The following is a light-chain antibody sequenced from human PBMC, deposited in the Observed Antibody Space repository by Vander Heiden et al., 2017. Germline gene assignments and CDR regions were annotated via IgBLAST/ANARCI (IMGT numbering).Light chain of an antibody. CDR3: QQSDSTPPEAT. CDR1: QSISTY. Sequence: DIQMTPSPSSLSASVGDRVTISCRASQSISTYLNWYQQKPGRAPKLLIYAASSLQSGVPSRFSGSGSGTDFTLTITSLQPEDFATYYCQQSDSTPPEATFGQGTKLEIK. CDR2: AAS. J-gene: IGKJ2*01. V-gene: IGKV1-39*01.